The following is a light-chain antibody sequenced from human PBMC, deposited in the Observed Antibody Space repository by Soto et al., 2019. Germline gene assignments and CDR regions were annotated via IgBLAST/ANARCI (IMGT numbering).Light chain of an antibody. V-gene: IGKV3-15*01. CDR3: QQYNKWPPRT. CDR2: GAS. CDR1: QSVSSN. Sequence: DILMTPYPATLSLPPGERAPLSCRASQSVSSNLAWYQQTPGQAPRLLIYGASTRATGIPARFSGSGSGTEFTLTISSLQSEDFAIYYCQQYNKWPPRTFGQGTKVDIK. J-gene: IGKJ1*01.